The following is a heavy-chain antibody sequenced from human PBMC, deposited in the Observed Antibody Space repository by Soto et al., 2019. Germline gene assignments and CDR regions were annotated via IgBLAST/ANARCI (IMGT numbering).Heavy chain of an antibody. Sequence: QVQLQESGPGLVKPSQTLSLTCSVSGGSISGGYYWSWIRQYPGKGLEWIGYIYYTGRTYYNPSLKGRIAISADPSKNQFSLKLISVTAADTAMYYCARPMRLGELSLGYWGQGILVTVSS. D-gene: IGHD3-16*02. CDR2: IYYTGRT. J-gene: IGHJ4*02. CDR3: ARPMRLGELSLGY. V-gene: IGHV4-31*03. CDR1: GGSISGGYY.